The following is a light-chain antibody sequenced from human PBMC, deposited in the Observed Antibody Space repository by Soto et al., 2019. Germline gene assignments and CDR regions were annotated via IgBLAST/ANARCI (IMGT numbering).Light chain of an antibody. CDR2: NVY. CDR3: QSYDSSPSGYV. J-gene: IGLJ1*01. Sequence: QSVLTQPASVSGFPGQSITISRPGPSSDVGAYNFVSWHQQHPGKAPKLMIYNVYDRPSGISYRLSGSKSGNTASLTLSGLQGEDEADYHRQSYDSSPSGYVFGTGTKVTVL. CDR1: SSDVGAYNF. V-gene: IGLV2-14*03.